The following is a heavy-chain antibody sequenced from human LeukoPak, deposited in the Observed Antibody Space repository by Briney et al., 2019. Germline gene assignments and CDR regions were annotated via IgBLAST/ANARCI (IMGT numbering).Heavy chain of an antibody. Sequence: GGSLRLSCAASGFTFSSYAMSWVRQAPGKGLEWVSGVSGSGGSRYYADSVKGRFTISRDNSKNTLYLQMDSLRAEDTAVYYCAKDLDIVATITGNWGQGTLVTVSS. D-gene: IGHD5-12*01. V-gene: IGHV3-23*01. CDR1: GFTFSSYA. CDR3: AKDLDIVATITGN. J-gene: IGHJ4*02. CDR2: VSGSGGSR.